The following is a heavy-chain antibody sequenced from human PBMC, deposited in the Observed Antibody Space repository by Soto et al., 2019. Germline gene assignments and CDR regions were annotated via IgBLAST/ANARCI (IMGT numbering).Heavy chain of an antibody. J-gene: IGHJ4*02. V-gene: IGHV4-30-4*01. CDR3: ARGPSGDKVHY. CDR2: IFDSGTT. CDR1: GGSITCDYSC. Sequence: QVQLQESGPGLVKPSQTLSLTCTVSGGSITCDYSCWSWIRQPPGEGLEWIGHIFDSGTTYTNPSLRSQVAISLDTSKNHFSLTLSSVTAADTAVYYCARGPSGDKVHYWGQGALVTVSS. D-gene: IGHD7-27*01.